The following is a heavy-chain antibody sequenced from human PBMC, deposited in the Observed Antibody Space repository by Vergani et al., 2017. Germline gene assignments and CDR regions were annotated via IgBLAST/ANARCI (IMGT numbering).Heavy chain of an antibody. CDR2: IWYDGSNK. CDR1: GFTFSSHG. D-gene: IGHD6-19*01. CDR3: AKGDSIAVAGLVDY. J-gene: IGHJ4*02. Sequence: QVQLVESEGGVVQPGRSLTLSCVASGFTFSSHGMHWVRQAPGKGLEWVAVIWYDGSNKYYGDSVKGRFTISRDNSKNTLYLQMNSLRAEDTAVYYCAKGDSIAVAGLVDYWGQGTLVTVSS. V-gene: IGHV3-33*06.